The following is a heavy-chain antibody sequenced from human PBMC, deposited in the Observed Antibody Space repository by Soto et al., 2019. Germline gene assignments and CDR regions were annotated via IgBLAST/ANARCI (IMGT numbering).Heavy chain of an antibody. Sequence: SETLSLTCTVSGGTIRSWYWSWIRQPPGKGLEWIGYIYYSGSTNCNPSLKSRVTISVDTSKNQFSLKLSSVTAADTAVYYCARRYGSAIDYWGQGTLVTVS. CDR3: ARRYGSAIDY. CDR2: IYYSGST. V-gene: IGHV4-59*08. D-gene: IGHD1-26*01. J-gene: IGHJ4*02. CDR1: GGTIRSWY.